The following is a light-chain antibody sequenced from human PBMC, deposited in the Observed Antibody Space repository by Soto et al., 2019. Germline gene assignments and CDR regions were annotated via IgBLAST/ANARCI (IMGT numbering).Light chain of an antibody. Sequence: DIQLTQSPSFLSASIGDRVTISGRATQAMSTYLAWYQQKPGKAPKLLIYSASTLQSGVPSRFSGSGSGTWFTLTISSLQPEDFATYYCQQLKSYPLTFGGGTKVESK. V-gene: IGKV1-9*01. J-gene: IGKJ4*01. CDR3: QQLKSYPLT. CDR2: SAS. CDR1: QAMSTY.